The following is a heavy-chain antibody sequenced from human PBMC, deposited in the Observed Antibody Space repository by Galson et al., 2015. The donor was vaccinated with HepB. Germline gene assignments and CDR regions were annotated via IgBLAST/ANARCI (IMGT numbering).Heavy chain of an antibody. D-gene: IGHD6-19*01. CDR1: GYTLTELS. Sequence: SVKVSCKVSGYTLTELSMHWVRQAPGKGLEWMGGFDPEDGETIYAQKFQGRVTMTEDTSTDTAYMELSSLRSEDTAVYYCASGPDSSGWHSADYWGQGTLVTVSS. J-gene: IGHJ4*02. CDR3: ASGPDSSGWHSADY. CDR2: FDPEDGET. V-gene: IGHV1-24*01.